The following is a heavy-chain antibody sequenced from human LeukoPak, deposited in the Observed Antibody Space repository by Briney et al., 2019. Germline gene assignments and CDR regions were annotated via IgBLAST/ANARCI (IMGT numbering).Heavy chain of an antibody. J-gene: IGHJ4*02. Sequence: ASVKVSCKTSGYTFTGYYMHWVRQAPGQGLEWMGWIIPNSGGTNCAQKFQGRVTMTRDTSISTAYMELSGLRSDDTAVYYCARGGGNSWFDYWDQGTLVTVSS. CDR2: IIPNSGGT. CDR1: GYTFTGYY. D-gene: IGHD6-13*01. CDR3: ARGGGNSWFDY. V-gene: IGHV1-2*02.